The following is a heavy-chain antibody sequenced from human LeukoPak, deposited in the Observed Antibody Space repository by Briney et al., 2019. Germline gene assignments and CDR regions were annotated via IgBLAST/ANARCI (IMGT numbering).Heavy chain of an antibody. Sequence: PGGSLRLSCAASGFTFSSYSMNWVRQAPGKGLEWVSSISSSSSYIYYADSVKGRFTISRDNAKNSLYLQMNSLRAEDTAVYYCARGQSWPLYYFDYWGQGTLVTVSS. CDR1: GFTFSSYS. CDR2: ISSSSSYI. CDR3: ARGQSWPLYYFDY. V-gene: IGHV3-21*01. J-gene: IGHJ4*02.